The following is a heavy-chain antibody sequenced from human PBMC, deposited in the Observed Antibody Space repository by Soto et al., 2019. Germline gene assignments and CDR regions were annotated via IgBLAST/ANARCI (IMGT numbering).Heavy chain of an antibody. V-gene: IGHV3-30-3*01. CDR2: ISRDGSNA. D-gene: IGHD3-22*01. CDR3: ARDDEVSSYCDLCY. Sequence: QVQLVESGGGVVQPGRSLTLSCVASGFTFSSYVIHWVRQTPDKGLEWVAFISRDGSNAYYADSVKGRFTISRDNSKNTLYLEMNSLRAEDTAIYYCARDDEVSSYCDLCYWGHGTLFSVSS. CDR1: GFTFSSYV. J-gene: IGHJ4*01.